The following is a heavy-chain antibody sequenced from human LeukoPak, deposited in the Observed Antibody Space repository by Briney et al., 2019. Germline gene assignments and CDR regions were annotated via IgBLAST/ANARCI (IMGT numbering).Heavy chain of an antibody. Sequence: SETLSLTCTVSSGSISSYYWSWVRQPPGKGLEWIGYIYYSGSTNYNPSLKSRVTISVDTSKNQFSLKLSSVTAADTAVYYCAREEGASMIITYWGQGTLVTVSS. V-gene: IGHV4-59*01. CDR1: SGSISSYY. CDR2: IYYSGST. J-gene: IGHJ4*02. D-gene: IGHD3-22*01. CDR3: AREEGASMIITY.